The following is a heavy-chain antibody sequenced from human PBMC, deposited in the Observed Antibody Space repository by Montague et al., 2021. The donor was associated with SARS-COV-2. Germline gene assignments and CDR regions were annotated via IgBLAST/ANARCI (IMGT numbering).Heavy chain of an antibody. J-gene: IGHJ4*02. D-gene: IGHD6-13*01. CDR1: GDSVSSNSAT. Sequence: CAISGDSVSSNSATWSWIRQPPSRGLEWLGRTYYRSMWKSDYARSVKSRIAINPDTSKNQFSLQLSSVTPEDTALYYCVRGIEAAGSYDYWGQGTLVTVSS. V-gene: IGHV6-1*01. CDR2: TYYRSMWKS. CDR3: VRGIEAAGSYDY.